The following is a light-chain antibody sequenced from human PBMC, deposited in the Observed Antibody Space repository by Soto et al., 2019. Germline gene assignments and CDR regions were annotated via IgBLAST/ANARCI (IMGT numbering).Light chain of an antibody. CDR2: EDN. Sequence: NFMLTQPHSVSESPGKTVIISCTRSSGSIASNYVQWYQQRPGSSPTTVIYEDNQRPSGVPDRFSGSIDSSSNSASLTISRMETEEEADYFCQSYDATNQVFGGGTKVTVL. J-gene: IGLJ3*02. V-gene: IGLV6-57*01. CDR3: QSYDATNQV. CDR1: SGSIASNY.